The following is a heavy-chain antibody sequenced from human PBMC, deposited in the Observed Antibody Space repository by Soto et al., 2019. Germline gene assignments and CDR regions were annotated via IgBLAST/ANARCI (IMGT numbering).Heavy chain of an antibody. V-gene: IGHV3-7*01. CDR2: IKQDGSEK. CDR1: GFTFSSYW. J-gene: IGHJ2*01. CDR3: ARALVVATLFFDL. Sequence: EVQLVESGGGLVQPGGSLRLSCAASGFTFSSYWMSWVHQAPGKGLEWVANIKQDGSEKYYVDSVKGRFTISRDNAKNSLYLQMNSLRAEDTAVYYCARALVVATLFFDLWGRGTLVTVSS. D-gene: IGHD5-12*01.